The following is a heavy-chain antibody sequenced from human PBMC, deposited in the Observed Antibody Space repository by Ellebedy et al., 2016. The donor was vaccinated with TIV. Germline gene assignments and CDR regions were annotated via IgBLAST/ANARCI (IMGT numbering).Heavy chain of an antibody. V-gene: IGHV5-51*01. Sequence: GESLKISXKGSGSSFTSYWIGWVRQMPGKGLEWMGIIYPGDSDTRYSPSFQGQVTISADKSISTAYLQWSSLKASDTAMYYCARASDYGDYVSWFDPWGQGTLVTVSS. J-gene: IGHJ5*02. CDR2: IYPGDSDT. CDR3: ARASDYGDYVSWFDP. CDR1: GSSFTSYW. D-gene: IGHD4-17*01.